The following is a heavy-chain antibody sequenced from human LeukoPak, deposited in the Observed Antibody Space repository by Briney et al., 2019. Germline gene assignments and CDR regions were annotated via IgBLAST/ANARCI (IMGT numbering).Heavy chain of an antibody. Sequence: ASVKVSCKASGYTFTAYHIHWVRQAPGQGLEWMGWINPNNGGTNYAQKFQGRVTMTRDTSISTAYMELSRLRSDDTAVYYCARSIVADDGDFDYWGQGTLATVSS. J-gene: IGHJ4*02. CDR3: ARSIVADDGDFDY. D-gene: IGHD5-12*01. V-gene: IGHV1-2*02. CDR1: GYTFTAYH. CDR2: INPNNGGT.